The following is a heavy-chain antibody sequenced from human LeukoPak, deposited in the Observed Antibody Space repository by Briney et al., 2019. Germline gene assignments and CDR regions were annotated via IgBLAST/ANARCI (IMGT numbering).Heavy chain of an antibody. J-gene: IGHJ5*02. CDR3: ARVVVVPAAIIRFDP. CDR1: GGSISSGGYY. CDR2: IYHSGST. Sequence: PSETLSLTCTVSGGSISSGGYYWSWIRQPPGKGLEWIGYIYHSGSTYYNPSLKSRVTISVDRSKNQFSLKLSSVTAADTAVYYCARVVVVPAAIIRFDPWGQGTLVTVSS. V-gene: IGHV4-30-2*01. D-gene: IGHD2-2*01.